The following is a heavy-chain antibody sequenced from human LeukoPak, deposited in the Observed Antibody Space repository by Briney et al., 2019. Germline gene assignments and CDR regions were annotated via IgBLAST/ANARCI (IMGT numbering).Heavy chain of an antibody. CDR1: GGSMSNYY. Sequence: SETLSLTCTVSGGSMSNYYWGWIRQPAEKGLEWIGRLRTTGSTNYNPSLKSRVTMSLDTSKKQFSLRLTSVTAADTAVYYCARVYDSSGYRPEFDYWGQGTLVTVSS. J-gene: IGHJ4*02. CDR2: LRTTGST. D-gene: IGHD3-22*01. CDR3: ARVYDSSGYRPEFDY. V-gene: IGHV4-4*07.